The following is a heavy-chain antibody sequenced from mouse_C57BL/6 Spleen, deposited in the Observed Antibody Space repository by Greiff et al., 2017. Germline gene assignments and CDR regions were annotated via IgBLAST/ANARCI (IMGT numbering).Heavy chain of an antibody. CDR1: GYTFTSYT. CDR2: INPSSGYT. J-gene: IGHJ2*01. D-gene: IGHD2-5*01. V-gene: IGHV1-4*01. CDR3: ARSGYSNYIDY. Sequence: VQLQQSGAELARPGASVKMSCKASGYTFTSYTMHWVKQRPGQGLEWIGYINPSSGYTKYNQKFKDKATLTADKSSSTAYMQLSSLTSEDSAVYYGARSGYSNYIDYWGQGTTLTVSS.